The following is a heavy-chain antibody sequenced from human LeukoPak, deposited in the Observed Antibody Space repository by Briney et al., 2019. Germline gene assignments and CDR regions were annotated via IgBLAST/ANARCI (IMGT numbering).Heavy chain of an antibody. J-gene: IGHJ4*02. Sequence: GGSLRLSCAASGFSFSTYGMHWVRQAPGKGLEWVAFIRSDGSNKYYADSVKGRFTISRDNSKNTLYLQMNSLRAEDTAVYYCARDLGSSADYWGQGTLVTVSS. CDR3: ARDLGSSADY. V-gene: IGHV3-30*02. D-gene: IGHD6-13*01. CDR1: GFSFSTYG. CDR2: IRSDGSNK.